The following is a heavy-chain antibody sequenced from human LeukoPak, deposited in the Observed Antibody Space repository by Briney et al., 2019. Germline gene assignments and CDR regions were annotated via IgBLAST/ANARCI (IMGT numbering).Heavy chain of an antibody. V-gene: IGHV4-59*08. CDR1: GGSISSYY. CDR3: ARQDYGDYMGGDY. J-gene: IGHJ4*02. CDR2: IYYSGST. D-gene: IGHD4-17*01. Sequence: PSETLSLTCTVSGGSISSYYWSWIRQPPGKGLEWIGYIYYSGSTNYNPSLKSRVTISVDTSKNQFSLKLSSVTAADTAVYYCARQDYGDYMGGDYWGQGTLVTVSS.